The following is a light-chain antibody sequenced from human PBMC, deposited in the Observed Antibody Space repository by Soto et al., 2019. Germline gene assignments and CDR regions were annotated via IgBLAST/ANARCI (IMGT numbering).Light chain of an antibody. CDR3: SSYAKDRTLL. V-gene: IGLV2-14*01. Sequence: QSALTQPASVSGAPGQSITISCTGTSSDIGTYDFVSWYQQHPGTAPKLILYEVTNRPPGLSDRFSGSKSGNTASLLISGLQADDEAEYFCSSYAKDRTLLFGGGTKLTVL. CDR2: EVT. J-gene: IGLJ2*01. CDR1: SSDIGTYDF.